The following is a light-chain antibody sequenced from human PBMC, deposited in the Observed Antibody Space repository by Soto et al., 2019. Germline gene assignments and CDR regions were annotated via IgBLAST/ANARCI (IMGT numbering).Light chain of an antibody. CDR2: EVS. V-gene: IGLV2-14*01. Sequence: QSVLTQPASVSGSPGQSITISCTGTSSDVGGYNYVSWYQHHPGKAPKLMIYEVSNRPSGISSRFSGSKSGNTASLTISGLQAEDEAHYYCCSFTTSTSWIFGGGTKLTVL. J-gene: IGLJ2*01. CDR3: CSFTTSTSWI. CDR1: SSDVGGYNY.